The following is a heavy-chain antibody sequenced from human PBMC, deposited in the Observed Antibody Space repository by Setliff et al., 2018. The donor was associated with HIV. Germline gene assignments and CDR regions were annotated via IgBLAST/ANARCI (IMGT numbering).Heavy chain of an antibody. CDR1: GVSIVSTYYS. CDR2: IYDSGHT. CDR3: ARHGRIAASHIAWDS. V-gene: IGHV4-39*01. Sequence: SETLSLTCTVSGVSIVSTYYSWGWVRQPPGKGLEYIGNIYDSGHTYYSPSIRRRVTISVDTSKSLVSLELTSVSAADTAVYYFARHGRIAASHIAWDSWGQGTL. D-gene: IGHD6-25*01. J-gene: IGHJ4*02.